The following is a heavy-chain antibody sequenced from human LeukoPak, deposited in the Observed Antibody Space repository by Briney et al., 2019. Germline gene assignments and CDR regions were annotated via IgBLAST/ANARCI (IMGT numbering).Heavy chain of an antibody. V-gene: IGHV4-59*01. D-gene: IGHD1-7*01. CDR2: IYYSGST. CDR1: GGSISSYY. Sequence: TSETLSLTCTVSGGSISSYYWSWIRQAPGKGLEWIGYIYYSGSTNYNPSLKSRVTISVDTSKNQFSLKLSSVTAADTAVYYCATLTGTTDYWGQGTLVTVSS. CDR3: ATLTGTTDY. J-gene: IGHJ4*02.